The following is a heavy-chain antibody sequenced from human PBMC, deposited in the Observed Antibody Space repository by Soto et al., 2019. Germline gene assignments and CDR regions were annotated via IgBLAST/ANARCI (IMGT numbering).Heavy chain of an antibody. CDR2: ISTYSGDT. D-gene: IGHD5-12*01. V-gene: IGHV1-18*01. CDR1: GYTFFTYD. Sequence: VHLVQSGVEVKTPGASVKVSCQASGYTFFTYDISWVRQAPGQGLEWMGWISTYSGDTKYAQKFQGRVTMTTDTSTTTADLELRSLRSDDTAVYYCARHHGPTTSETWFDPWGQGTLVTVSS. J-gene: IGHJ5*02. CDR3: ARHHGPTTSETWFDP.